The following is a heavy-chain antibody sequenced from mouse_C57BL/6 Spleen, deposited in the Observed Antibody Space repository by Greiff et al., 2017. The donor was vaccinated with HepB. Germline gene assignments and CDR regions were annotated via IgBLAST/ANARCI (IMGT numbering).Heavy chain of an antibody. CDR3: VRHPEAMDY. V-gene: IGHV10-1*01. CDR2: IRSKSNNYAT. J-gene: IGHJ4*01. Sequence: EVKLMESGGGLVQPKGSLKLSCAASGFSFNTYAMNWVRQAPGKGLEWVARIRSKSNNYATYYADSVKDRFTISRDDSESMLYLQMNNLKTEDTAMYYCVRHPEAMDYWGQGTSVTVSS. CDR1: GFSFNTYA.